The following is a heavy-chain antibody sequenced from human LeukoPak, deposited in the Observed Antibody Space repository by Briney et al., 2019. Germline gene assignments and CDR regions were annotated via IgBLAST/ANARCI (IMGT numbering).Heavy chain of an antibody. CDR2: TKPDGSAE. D-gene: IGHD2-15*01. CDR3: ARGGGLNTNFDY. Sequence: GGSLRLSCAASGFTFRNYWMGWVRQAPGKGLEWVANTKPDGSAEYYADSVRGRFTTSRNNANNFLYLQMNRLRAEDTAVYYCARGGGLNTNFDYWGQGTLVTVSS. CDR1: GFTFRNYW. J-gene: IGHJ4*02. V-gene: IGHV3-7*01.